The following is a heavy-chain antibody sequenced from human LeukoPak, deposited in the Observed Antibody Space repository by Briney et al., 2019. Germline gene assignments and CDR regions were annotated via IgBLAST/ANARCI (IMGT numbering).Heavy chain of an antibody. CDR3: ASFYGDFVSGAFEI. CDR1: GFTFNSYT. Sequence: GGSLRLSCAASGFTFNSYTMNWVRQAPGKGLEWVSSISTSGSYIYYADSVKGRFTISRDNAKNSLSLQMNSLTAEDTAMYYCASFYGDFVSGAFEIWGQGTMVTVSS. V-gene: IGHV3-21*01. J-gene: IGHJ3*02. D-gene: IGHD4-17*01. CDR2: ISTSGSYI.